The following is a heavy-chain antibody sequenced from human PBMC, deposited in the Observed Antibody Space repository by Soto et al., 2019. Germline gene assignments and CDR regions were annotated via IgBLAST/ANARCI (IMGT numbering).Heavy chain of an antibody. V-gene: IGHV1-69*12. CDR2: SIPMSATA. CDR3: ARERYGYFDY. Sequence: QVQLVQSGAEVKKPGSSVKVSCKASGGTFSRNVISWVRQAPGQGLEWMGGSIPMSATANYAQKFQGRVNFTADESTTTAYMELNSLIFEDTAVYYCARERYGYFDYWGQGTLVAVSS. D-gene: IGHD4-17*01. J-gene: IGHJ4*02. CDR1: GGTFSRNV.